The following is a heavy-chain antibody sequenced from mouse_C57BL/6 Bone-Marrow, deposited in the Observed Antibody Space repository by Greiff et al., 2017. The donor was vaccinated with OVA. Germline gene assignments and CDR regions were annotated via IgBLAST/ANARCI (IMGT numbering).Heavy chain of an antibody. D-gene: IGHD4-1*01. V-gene: IGHV1-15*01. J-gene: IGHJ3*01. CDR1: GYTFTDYE. Sequence: QVHVKQSGAELVRPGASVTLSCKASGYTFTDYEMHWVKQTPVHGLEWIGAIDPETGGTAYNQKFKGKAIVTADKSSSTASMELRSLTSEDSAVYYCTRDVNWSWFAYWGQGTLVTVSA. CDR3: TRDVNWSWFAY. CDR2: IDPETGGT.